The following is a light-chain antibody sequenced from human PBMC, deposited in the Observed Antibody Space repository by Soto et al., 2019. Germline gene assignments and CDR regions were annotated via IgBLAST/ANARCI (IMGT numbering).Light chain of an antibody. CDR3: QQYNSYLIT. J-gene: IGKJ5*01. V-gene: IGKV1-33*01. Sequence: DIQMTQSPSSLSASLVDIVTITCQASRDITNYLNWYQQKPGKAPKLLISDASNLEAGVPSRFRGSGSGTDFTLTINSLQPDDFATYYCQQYNSYLITFGQGTRLEIK. CDR1: RDITNY. CDR2: DAS.